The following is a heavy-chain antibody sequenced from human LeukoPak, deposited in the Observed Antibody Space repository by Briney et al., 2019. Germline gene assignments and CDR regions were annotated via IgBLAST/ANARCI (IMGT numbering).Heavy chain of an antibody. CDR1: GGTFSSYA. CDR2: IIPIFGTA. Sequence: SVKVSCKASGGTFSSYAISWVRQAPGQGLEWMGGIIPIFGTANYAQKFQGRVTITADESTSTAYMELSSLRSEDTAVYYCARYYDFWSGYFDYWGQGTLVTVSS. CDR3: ARYYDFWSGYFDY. D-gene: IGHD3-3*01. J-gene: IGHJ4*02. V-gene: IGHV1-69*13.